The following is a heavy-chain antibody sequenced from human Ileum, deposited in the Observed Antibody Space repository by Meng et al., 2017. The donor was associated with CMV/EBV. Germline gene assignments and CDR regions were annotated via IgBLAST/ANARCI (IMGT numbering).Heavy chain of an antibody. V-gene: IGHV3-33*06. CDR3: AKNDLPWGTNDNYFDF. J-gene: IGHJ4*02. Sequence: GESLKISCATSGFSFSHYGIHWVRQAPGKGLEWVALIWYDGSSKYYGDSVKGRFTISRDNSKNTVYLQMNSLRAEDTAVYYCAKNDLPWGTNDNYFDFWGQGTLVTVSS. CDR1: GFSFSHYG. D-gene: IGHD2-2*01. CDR2: IWYDGSSK.